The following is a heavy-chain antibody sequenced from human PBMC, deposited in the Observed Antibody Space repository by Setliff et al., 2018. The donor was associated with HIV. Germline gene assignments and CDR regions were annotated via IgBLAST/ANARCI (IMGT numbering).Heavy chain of an antibody. Sequence: GSLRLSCAASGFTFDDYAMHWVRQAPGKGLEWVSLISWDGGSTYYADSLKGRFTISRDNAKNSLYLQMNSLRAEDTAVYYCANRLRGYNKWYYFDYWGQGTLVTVSS. CDR1: GFTFDDYA. CDR2: ISWDGGST. J-gene: IGHJ4*02. V-gene: IGHV3-43D*03. D-gene: IGHD1-1*01. CDR3: ANRLRGYNKWYYFDY.